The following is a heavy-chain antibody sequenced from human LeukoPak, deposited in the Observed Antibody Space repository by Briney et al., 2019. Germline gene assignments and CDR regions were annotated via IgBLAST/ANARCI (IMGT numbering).Heavy chain of an antibody. J-gene: IGHJ4*02. CDR1: GGSFSGYY. CDR3: ARHPQAAMAYFDY. CDR2: INHSGST. Sequence: SETLSLTCAVYGGSFSGYYWSWIRQPPGKGLEWIGEINHSGSTNYNPSLKSRVTISVDTSKNQFSLKLSSVTAADTAVYYCARHPQAAMAYFDYWGQGTLVTVSS. V-gene: IGHV4-34*01.